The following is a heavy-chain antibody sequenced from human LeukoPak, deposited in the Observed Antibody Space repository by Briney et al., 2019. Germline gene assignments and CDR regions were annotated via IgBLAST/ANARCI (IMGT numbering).Heavy chain of an antibody. CDR2: IKQDGSEK. V-gene: IGHV3-7*01. J-gene: IGHJ4*02. D-gene: IGHD3-22*01. CDR1: GFTFSSYA. Sequence: GRSLRLSCAASGFTFSSYAMHWVRQAPGKGLEWVANIKQDGSEKYYVDSVKGRFTISRDNAKNPLYLQMNSLRAEDTAVYYCARTRITMIVGLASRFDYWGQGTLVTVSS. CDR3: ARTRITMIVGLASRFDY.